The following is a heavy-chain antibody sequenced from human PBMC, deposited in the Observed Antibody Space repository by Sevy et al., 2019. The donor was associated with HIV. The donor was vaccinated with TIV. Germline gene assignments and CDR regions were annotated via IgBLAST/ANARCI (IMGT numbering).Heavy chain of an antibody. V-gene: IGHV1-58*01. CDR3: GADADTSGRPQIFDAFDL. CDR1: GIAFFGAA. J-gene: IGHJ3*01. CDR2: IVVAGGHT. D-gene: IGHD3-10*01. Sequence: ASVKVSCKASGIAFFGAAFQWLRQARGQRPEWIGWIVVAGGHTAYSPTFQDRVSLTRDMSTGTVEMELRDLRIEDTAVDFCGADADTSGRPQIFDAFDLWGQGTTVTVSS.